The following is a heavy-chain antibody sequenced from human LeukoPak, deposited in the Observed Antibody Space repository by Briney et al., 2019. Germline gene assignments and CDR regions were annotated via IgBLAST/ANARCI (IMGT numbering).Heavy chain of an antibody. D-gene: IGHD6-19*01. CDR3: ARESSSGWYFDY. V-gene: IGHV1-69*06. CDR1: GGTFSSYA. Sequence: GASVKVSCKASGGTFSSYAISWVRQAPGQGLEWMGGIIPIFGTANYAQKFQGRVTITADKSTSTAYMELSSLRSEDTAVYYCARESSSGWYFDYWGQGTLVTVSS. CDR2: IIPIFGTA. J-gene: IGHJ4*02.